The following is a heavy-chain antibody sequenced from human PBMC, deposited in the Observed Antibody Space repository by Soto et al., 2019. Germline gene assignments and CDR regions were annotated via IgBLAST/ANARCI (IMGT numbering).Heavy chain of an antibody. CDR2: ITYDGSFQ. V-gene: IGHV3-30*18. CDR1: GFNFDNYG. D-gene: IGHD1-7*01. CDR3: AKDRVGGTFYTPLRF. J-gene: IGHJ4*02. Sequence: QVQLVESGGGVVQPGGSLRLSCQASGFNFDNYGMHWVRQAPGKGLEWVAVITYDGSFQYYADSVKGRFTISRDNSKNTLFLHLNTLKPEETAVSHCAKDRVGGTFYTPLRFCGQGTLVTVSS.